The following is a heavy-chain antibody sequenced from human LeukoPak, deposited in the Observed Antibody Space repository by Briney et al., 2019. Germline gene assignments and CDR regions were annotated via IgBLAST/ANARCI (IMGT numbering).Heavy chain of an antibody. D-gene: IGHD3-3*01. CDR2: ISSSSSTI. CDR3: ARDSEDDFWSGYLFDY. J-gene: IGHJ4*02. Sequence: GGSLRLSCAAPGFTFSSYSMNWVRQAPGKGLEWVSYISSSSSTIYYADSVKGRFTISRDNAKNSLYLQMHSLRAEDTAVYYCARDSEDDFWSGYLFDYWGQGTLVTVSS. CDR1: GFTFSSYS. V-gene: IGHV3-48*01.